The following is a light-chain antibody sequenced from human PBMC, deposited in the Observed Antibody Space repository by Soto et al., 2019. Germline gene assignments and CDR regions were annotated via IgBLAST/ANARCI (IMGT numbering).Light chain of an antibody. V-gene: IGLV2-11*01. CDR1: SSDVGGYNY. Sequence: QSALTQPRSMSGSPGQSVTISCTGTSSDVGGYNYVSWYQQHPGKAPKLMIYDVSKRPSGVPDRFSGSKSGNTASLTISGLQAEDDADYYCCSYAGSYTYVFGTGTKVTVL. CDR3: CSYAGSYTYV. J-gene: IGLJ1*01. CDR2: DVS.